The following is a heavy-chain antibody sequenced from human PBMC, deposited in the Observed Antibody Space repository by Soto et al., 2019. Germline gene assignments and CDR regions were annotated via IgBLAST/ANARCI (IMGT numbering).Heavy chain of an antibody. CDR3: ARWTREYSGYDEGAFDI. J-gene: IGHJ3*02. D-gene: IGHD5-12*01. CDR2: IYYSGST. V-gene: IGHV4-39*01. Sequence: SKTLSLTCTVSGGSISSSSYYWGWIRQPPGKGLEWIGSIYYSGSTYYNPSLKSRVTISVDTSKNQFSLKLSSVTAADTAVYYCARWTREYSGYDEGAFDIWGQGTMVTVSS. CDR1: GGSISSSSYY.